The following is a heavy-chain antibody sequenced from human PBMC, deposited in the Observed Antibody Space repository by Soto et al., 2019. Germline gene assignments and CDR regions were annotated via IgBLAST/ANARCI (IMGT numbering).Heavy chain of an antibody. J-gene: IGHJ4*02. CDR2: INHSGST. V-gene: IGHV4-34*01. CDR3: ARTHDYIWGSYRSYSFAY. Sequence: SETLSLTCAVYGGSFSGYYWSWIRQPPGKGLEWIGEINHSGSTNYNPSLKSRVTISVDTSKNQFSLKLSSVTAADTAVYYCARTHDYIWGSYRSYSFAYWGQGTLVTVSS. CDR1: GGSFSGYY. D-gene: IGHD3-16*02.